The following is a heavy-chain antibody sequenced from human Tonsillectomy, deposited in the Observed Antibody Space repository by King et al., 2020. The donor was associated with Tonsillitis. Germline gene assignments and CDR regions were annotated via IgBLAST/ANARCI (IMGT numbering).Heavy chain of an antibody. Sequence: QLQESGPGLVKPSETLSLTCTVSCGSISSSSYYWCWIRQPPGNGLEWFGPILYSGSTHYNPSLKIRVTISVDTSKNQFSLRLSSVTAAETAVYYCATGRYTYGYEWGAVYWGQGTLVTVSS. CDR2: ILYSGST. V-gene: IGHV4-39*01. D-gene: IGHD5-18*01. CDR3: ATGRYTYGYEWGAVY. J-gene: IGHJ4*02. CDR1: CGSISSSSYY.